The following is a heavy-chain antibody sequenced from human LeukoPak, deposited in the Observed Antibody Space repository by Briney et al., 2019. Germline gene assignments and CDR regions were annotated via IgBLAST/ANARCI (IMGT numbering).Heavy chain of an antibody. Sequence: PGASIRISFAASGFTFSTSWMNWVRQAPVNGLASVGRIKSKTDGGTTDYTAAGKGRITISRDDSKNTLYLQMNSLKTEHTAVYHCTTDLLGAYYYGSGSYYNSDYWGQGTLVTVSS. CDR3: TTDLLGAYYYGSGSYYNSDY. V-gene: IGHV3-15*01. CDR1: GFTFSTSW. J-gene: IGHJ4*02. D-gene: IGHD3-10*01. CDR2: IKSKTDGGTT.